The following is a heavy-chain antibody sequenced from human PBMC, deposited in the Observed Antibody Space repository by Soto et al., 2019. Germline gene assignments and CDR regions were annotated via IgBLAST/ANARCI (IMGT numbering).Heavy chain of an antibody. CDR1: GFSLSTSGVG. CDR2: IYWNDDK. V-gene: IGHV2-5*01. Sequence: GSGPTLVNPTQTLTLTCTFSGFSLSTSGVGVGWIRQPPGKALEWLALIYWNDDKRYSPSLKSRLTITKDTSKNQVVLTMTNMDPVDTATYYCARKSIAAAGTPYYYYGTDVWGQGTTVTVSS. CDR3: ARKSIAAAGTPYYYYGTDV. D-gene: IGHD6-13*01. J-gene: IGHJ6*02.